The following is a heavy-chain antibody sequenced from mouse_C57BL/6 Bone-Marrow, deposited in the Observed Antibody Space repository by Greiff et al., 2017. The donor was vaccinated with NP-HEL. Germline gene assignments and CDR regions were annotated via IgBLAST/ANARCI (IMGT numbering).Heavy chain of an antibody. D-gene: IGHD2-5*01. CDR1: GFSLTSYG. J-gene: IGHJ1*03. CDR2: IWRGGST. V-gene: IGHV2-5*01. CDR3: AKNYYSNYVGYFDV. Sequence: QVQLQQSGPGLVQPSQSLSITCTVSGFSLTSYGVHWVRQSPGKGLEWLGVIWRGGSTDYNAAFMSRLSITKDNSKSQVFFKMNSLQADDTAIYYCAKNYYSNYVGYFDVWGTGTTVTVSS.